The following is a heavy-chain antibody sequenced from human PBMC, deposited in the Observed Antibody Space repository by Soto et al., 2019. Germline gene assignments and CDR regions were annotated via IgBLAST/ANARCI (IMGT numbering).Heavy chain of an antibody. CDR1: EFTFRNYA. D-gene: IGHD2-15*01. J-gene: IGHJ5*02. CDR3: AKCALLSATSGGWFNWFGR. V-gene: IGHV3-23*01. CDR2: IGASGAGT. Sequence: PGGSLRLSCTASEFTFRNYAMSWVRQAPGKGLEWVSAIGASGAGTHSSDSVKGRFPISRDNSKNTADVQMNSLRAEDTGAYYCAKCALLSATSGGWFNWFGRWGQGTLVTVSS.